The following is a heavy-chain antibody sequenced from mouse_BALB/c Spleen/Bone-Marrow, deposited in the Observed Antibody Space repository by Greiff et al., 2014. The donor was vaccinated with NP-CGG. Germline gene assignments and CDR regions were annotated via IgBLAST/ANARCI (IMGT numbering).Heavy chain of an antibody. D-gene: IGHD1-1*01. Sequence: QVQLQQSGAELVRPGASVKLSCKASGYTFTSNWMNWVKQRPEQGLEWIGRIDPYDSETHYYQKFKDKAILTVDKSSSTAYMQLNSLTSEDAAVYYWARWGYGSTYYYAMDYWGQGTSVTGAS. CDR3: ARWGYGSTYYYAMDY. V-gene: IGHV1-52*01. CDR2: IDPYDSET. J-gene: IGHJ4*01. CDR1: GYTFTSNW.